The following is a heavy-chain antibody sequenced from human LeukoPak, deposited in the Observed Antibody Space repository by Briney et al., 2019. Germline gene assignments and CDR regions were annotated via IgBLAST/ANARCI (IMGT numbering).Heavy chain of an antibody. D-gene: IGHD6-13*01. V-gene: IGHV4-34*01. Sequence: AGGSLRLSCAASGFTFSSYWMSWIRQPPGKGLEWIGEINHGGSTNYNPSLKSRVTISVDTSQNQFSLRLSSVTAADTAVYYCARGRYVTTRGGAAAGFLDYWGQGTLVTVST. CDR2: INHGGST. J-gene: IGHJ4*02. CDR1: GFTFSSYW. CDR3: ARGRYVTTRGGAAAGFLDY.